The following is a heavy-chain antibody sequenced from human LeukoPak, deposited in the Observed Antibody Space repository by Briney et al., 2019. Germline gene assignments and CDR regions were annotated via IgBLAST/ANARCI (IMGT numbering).Heavy chain of an antibody. D-gene: IGHD7-27*01. Sequence: SETLSLTCTVSGYSISSGYYWGWIRQPPGKGLEWIGSIYHSGSTYYNPSLKSRVTISVDTSKNQFSLKLSSVTAADTAVYYCARAGLLGIYGYWGQGTLVTVSS. CDR2: IYHSGST. J-gene: IGHJ4*02. CDR3: ARAGLLGIYGY. CDR1: GYSISSGYY. V-gene: IGHV4-38-2*02.